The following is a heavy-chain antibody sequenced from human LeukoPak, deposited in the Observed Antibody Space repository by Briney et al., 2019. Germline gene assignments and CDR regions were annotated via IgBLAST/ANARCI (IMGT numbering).Heavy chain of an antibody. CDR3: AKDKVRDSSGYYPYDAFDI. CDR2: ISSDGSKI. Sequence: GRSLRLSCAASGFIFSNYAMHWVRQAPGKGLEWVVLISSDGSKIYYADSVKGRFTISRDNSKNTLYLQMNSLRAEDTAVYYCAKDKVRDSSGYYPYDAFDIWGQGTMVTVSS. V-gene: IGHV3-30*04. CDR1: GFIFSNYA. D-gene: IGHD3-22*01. J-gene: IGHJ3*02.